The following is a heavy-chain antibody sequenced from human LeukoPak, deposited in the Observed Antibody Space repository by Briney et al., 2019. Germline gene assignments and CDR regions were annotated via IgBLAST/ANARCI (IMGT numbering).Heavy chain of an antibody. CDR3: ARDTALVRGGITYYYMDV. J-gene: IGHJ6*03. V-gene: IGHV3-48*01. CDR1: EFTFSGHS. D-gene: IGHD3-10*01. CDR2: ISSSSSTI. Sequence: GGSLRLSCAASEFTFSGHSMNWVRQAPGKGLEWVSYISSSSSTIYYADSVKGRFTISRDNAQNSLYLQMNSLRVEDTAVYYCARDTALVRGGITYYYMDVWGKGTTVTVSS.